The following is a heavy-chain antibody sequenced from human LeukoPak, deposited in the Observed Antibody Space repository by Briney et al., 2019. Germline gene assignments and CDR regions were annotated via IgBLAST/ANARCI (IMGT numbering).Heavy chain of an antibody. Sequence: GGSLRLSCAASGFTFSDYYMSWIRQAPGKGLEWVSYISSSGSTIYYADSVKGRFTISRDIAKNSLYLQMNSLRAEDTAVYYCARESPITMRVYYYYGMDVWGQGTTVTVSS. CDR2: ISSSGSTI. J-gene: IGHJ6*02. V-gene: IGHV3-11*01. CDR3: ARESPITMRVYYYYGMDV. D-gene: IGHD3-3*01. CDR1: GFTFSDYY.